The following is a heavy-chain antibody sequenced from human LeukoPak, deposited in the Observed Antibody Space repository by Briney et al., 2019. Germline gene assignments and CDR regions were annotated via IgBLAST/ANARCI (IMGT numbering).Heavy chain of an antibody. Sequence: GGSLRLSCAASEFTFDDYAMHWVRLAPGKGLEWVSGISWNSGSIDYAVSVKGRFIISRDNAKNSLYLQMNSLRPEDTALYYCAKGTGRYWTFFDYWGQGTLVIVSS. D-gene: IGHD1-26*01. CDR2: ISWNSGSI. V-gene: IGHV3-9*01. CDR3: AKGTGRYWTFFDY. J-gene: IGHJ4*02. CDR1: EFTFDDYA.